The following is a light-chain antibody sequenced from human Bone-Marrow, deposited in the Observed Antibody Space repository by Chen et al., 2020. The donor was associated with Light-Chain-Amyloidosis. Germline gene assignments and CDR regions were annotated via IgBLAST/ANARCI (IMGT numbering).Light chain of an antibody. CDR3: SSYTITNTLV. CDR2: EVT. CDR1: SSDVGGDNH. Sequence: QSALTQPASVSGSPGQSITISCTGTSSDVGGDNHVSWYQQHPDKAPKLMIYEVTNRPSWVPDRFSGSKSDNTASLTSSGLQTEVEADYCCSSYTITNTLVFGSGTRVTVL. J-gene: IGLJ1*01. V-gene: IGLV2-14*01.